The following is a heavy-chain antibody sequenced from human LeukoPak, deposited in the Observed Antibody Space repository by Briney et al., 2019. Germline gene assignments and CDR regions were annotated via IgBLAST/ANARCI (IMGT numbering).Heavy chain of an antibody. CDR3: TKEYDKTNRSPQWGFDS. CDR2: ISGSSSHT. D-gene: IGHD6-19*01. J-gene: IGHJ4*02. CDR1: GYTFSTYA. Sequence: GGSLRLSCAASGYTFSTYAMSWVRQAPGKGLEWVSGISGSSSHTEDADSVKGRFTISRDNSKNTLFLQMNNLRVDDTAIYYCTKEYDKTNRSPQWGFDSWGQGTLVTVSS. V-gene: IGHV3-23*01.